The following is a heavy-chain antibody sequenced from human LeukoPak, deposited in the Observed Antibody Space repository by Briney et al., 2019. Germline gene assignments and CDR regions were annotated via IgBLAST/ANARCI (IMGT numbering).Heavy chain of an antibody. D-gene: IGHD3-22*01. J-gene: IGHJ4*02. CDR1: GGSISSSSYY. CDR3: ARQYYYDSSGRGGFDY. CDR2: IYYSGST. V-gene: IGHV4-39*07. Sequence: SETLSLTCTVSGGSISSSSYYWGWIRQPPGKGLEWIGSIYYSGSTYYNPSLKSRVTISVDTSKNQFSLKLSSVTAADTAVYYCARQYYYDSSGRGGFDYWGQGTLVTVSS.